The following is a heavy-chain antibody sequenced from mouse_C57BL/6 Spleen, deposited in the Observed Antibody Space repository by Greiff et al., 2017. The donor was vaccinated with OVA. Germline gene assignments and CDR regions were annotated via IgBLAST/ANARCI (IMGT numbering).Heavy chain of an antibody. V-gene: IGHV1-54*01. J-gene: IGHJ4*01. CDR1: GYAFTNYL. CDR2: INPGSGGT. CDR3: ARVGDEAMDY. Sequence: QVQLKQSGAELVRPGTSVKVSCKASGYAFTNYLIEWVKQRPGQGLEWIGVINPGSGGTNYNEKFKGKATLTADKSSSTAYMQLSSLTSEDSAVYFCARVGDEAMDYWGQGTSVTVSS.